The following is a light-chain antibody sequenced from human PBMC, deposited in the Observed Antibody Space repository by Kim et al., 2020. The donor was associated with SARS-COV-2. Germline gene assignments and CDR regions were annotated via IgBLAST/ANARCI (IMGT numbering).Light chain of an antibody. CDR1: QSVSSN. J-gene: IGKJ1*01. CDR2: GTS. Sequence: EVVMTQSPATLSVSPGEGATLSCRASQSVSSNLAWYQQKPGQAPRLLIYGTSTRATGIPARFSGGGSGTEFTLIISSLQSEDFAVYYCQQYNNWPRTFGQGTKVDIK. V-gene: IGKV3-15*01. CDR3: QQYNNWPRT.